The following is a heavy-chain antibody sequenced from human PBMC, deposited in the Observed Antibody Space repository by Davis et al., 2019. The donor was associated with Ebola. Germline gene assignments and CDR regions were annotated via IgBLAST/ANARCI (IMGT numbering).Heavy chain of an antibody. Sequence: PGGSLRLSCAASGFTFSSYAMHWVRQAPGKGLEWVAVISYDGSNKYYADSVKGRFTISRDNSKNTLYLQMNSLRAEDTAVYYCARTLEPFYALDYWGQGTLVTVSS. J-gene: IGHJ4*02. D-gene: IGHD1-1*01. CDR2: ISYDGSNK. V-gene: IGHV3-30*04. CDR1: GFTFSSYA. CDR3: ARTLEPFYALDY.